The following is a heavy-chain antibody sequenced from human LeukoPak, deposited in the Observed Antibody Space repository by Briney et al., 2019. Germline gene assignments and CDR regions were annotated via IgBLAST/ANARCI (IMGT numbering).Heavy chain of an antibody. V-gene: IGHV3-11*01. D-gene: IGHD1-26*01. CDR3: ARERVGATTPFDY. J-gene: IGHJ4*02. CDR2: ISSSGSTI. CDR1: GFTFSDCY. Sequence: GGSLRLSCAASGFTFSDCYMSWIRQAPGKGLEWVSYISSSGSTIYYADSVKGRFTISRDNAKNSLYLQMNSLRAEDTAVYYCARERVGATTPFDYWGQGTLVTVSS.